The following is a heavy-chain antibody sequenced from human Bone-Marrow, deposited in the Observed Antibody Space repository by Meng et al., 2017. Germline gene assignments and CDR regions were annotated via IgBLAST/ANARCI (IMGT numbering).Heavy chain of an antibody. J-gene: IGHJ6*02. V-gene: IGHV3-74*01. D-gene: IGHD6-13*01. Sequence: GESLKISCAASGFTFSSYWMHWVRQAPGKGLVWVSRINSDGRSTSYADSVKGRFTISRDNAKNTLYLQMNSLRAEDTAVYYCARDGVNGYSSSWYGGYYYYYYGMDVWGQGTTVTVSS. CDR2: INSDGRST. CDR3: ARDGVNGYSSSWYGGYYYYYYGMDV. CDR1: GFTFSSYW.